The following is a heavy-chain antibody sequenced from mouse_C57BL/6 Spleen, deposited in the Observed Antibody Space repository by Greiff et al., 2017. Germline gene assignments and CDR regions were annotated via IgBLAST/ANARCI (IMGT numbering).Heavy chain of an antibody. V-gene: IGHV1-63*01. D-gene: IGHD1-1*01. Sequence: VNLVESGAELVRPGTSVKMSCKASGYTFTNYWIGWAKQRPGHGLEWIGDIYPGGGYTNYNEKFKGKATLTADKSSSTAYMQFSSLTSEDSAIYYCARGGYYGSSYDFDYWGQGTTLTVSS. CDR2: IYPGGGYT. CDR1: GYTFTNYW. CDR3: ARGGYYGSSYDFDY. J-gene: IGHJ2*01.